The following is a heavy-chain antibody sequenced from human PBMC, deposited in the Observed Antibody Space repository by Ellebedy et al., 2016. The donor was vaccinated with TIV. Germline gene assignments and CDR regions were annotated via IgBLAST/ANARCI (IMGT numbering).Heavy chain of an antibody. J-gene: IGHJ6*02. CDR3: ARDIISYCSGGSCYPGMDV. Sequence: ASVKVSCKASGYTFTSYYMHWVRQAPGQGLEWMGIINPSGGSTSYAQKLQGRVTMTRDTSTSTVYMELSRLRSDDTAVYYCARDIISYCSGGSCYPGMDVWGQGTTVTVSS. V-gene: IGHV1-46*04. CDR2: INPSGGST. CDR1: GYTFTSYY. D-gene: IGHD2-15*01.